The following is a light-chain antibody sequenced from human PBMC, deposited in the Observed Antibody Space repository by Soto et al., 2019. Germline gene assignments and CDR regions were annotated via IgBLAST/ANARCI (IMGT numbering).Light chain of an antibody. CDR1: QGIRNY. CDR2: AAS. V-gene: IGKV1-17*03. CDR3: LQYTNYPFT. Sequence: DIQMTQSPSTLSASIGDTVTVACRASQGIRNYLAWFQQKSGKVPKRLIYAASTLQSGVPSRFSGSGSGTEFTLTINNLQPEDFASYYCLQYTNYPFTFGGGTKVDI. J-gene: IGKJ4*01.